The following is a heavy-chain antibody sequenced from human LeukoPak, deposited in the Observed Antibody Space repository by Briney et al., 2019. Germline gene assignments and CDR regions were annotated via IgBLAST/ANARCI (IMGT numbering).Heavy chain of an antibody. CDR3: ARHGSYGGNDY. D-gene: IGHD4-23*01. J-gene: IGHJ4*02. V-gene: IGHV1-2*02. CDR1: GYTFTGYY. CDR2: IKPNSGDT. Sequence: ASVKVSGKASGYTFTGYYMHWVRQAPGQGLEWMGWIKPNSGDTNYAQKFQGRVTMTGDTSISTAYMELSRLRSDDTALYYCARHGSYGGNDYWGQGTLVTVSS.